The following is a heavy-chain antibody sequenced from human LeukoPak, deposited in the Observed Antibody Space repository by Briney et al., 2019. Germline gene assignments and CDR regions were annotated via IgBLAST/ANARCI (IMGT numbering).Heavy chain of an antibody. Sequence: GEPLKISCAASGFTFSTYSXNWXXQAPGXGLEWVSSISSSSYIYYSDSLKGRFTTSRDNAKNSLYLQMNSLRGEDTAVYYCAKDYYYAMDVWGQGTSVTVSS. J-gene: IGHJ6*02. CDR1: GFTFSTYS. V-gene: IGHV3-21*01. CDR2: ISSSSYI. CDR3: AKDYYYAMDV.